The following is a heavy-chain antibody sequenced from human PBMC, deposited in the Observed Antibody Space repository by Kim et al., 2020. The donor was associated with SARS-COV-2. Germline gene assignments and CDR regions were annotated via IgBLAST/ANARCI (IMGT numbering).Heavy chain of an antibody. CDR3: ARGSTYYDFWSGYCDY. J-gene: IGHJ4*02. V-gene: IGHV3-21*01. D-gene: IGHD3-3*01. CDR2: ISSSSSYI. Sequence: GVSLRLSCAASGFTFSSYSMNWVRQSPGKGLEWVSSISSSSSYIYYADSVKGRFTISRDNAKNSLYLQMNSLRAEDTAVYYCARGSTYYDFWSGYCDYWGQGTLVTVSS. CDR1: GFTFSSYS.